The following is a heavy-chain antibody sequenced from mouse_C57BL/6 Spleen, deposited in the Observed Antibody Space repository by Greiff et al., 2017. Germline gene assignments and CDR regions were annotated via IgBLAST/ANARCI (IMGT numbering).Heavy chain of an antibody. CDR2: IHPNSGST. CDR3: ATTVVAKFAY. D-gene: IGHD1-1*02. CDR1: GYTFTSSW. Sequence: VQLKESGAELVKPGASVKLSCTASGYTFTSSWMHWVKQRPGQGLEWIGLIHPNSGSTNDNEKFKSKATLTVDKSSSTADMQLSSLTSEDSAVYYCATTVVAKFAYWGQGTLVTVSA. V-gene: IGHV1-64*01. J-gene: IGHJ3*01.